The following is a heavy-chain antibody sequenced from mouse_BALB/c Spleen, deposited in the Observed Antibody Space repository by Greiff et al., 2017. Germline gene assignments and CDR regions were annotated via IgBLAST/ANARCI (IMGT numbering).Heavy chain of an antibody. Sequence: VQLKESGGGLVKPGGSLKLSCAASGFTFSSYAMSWVRQSPEKRLEWVAEISSGGSYTYYPDTVTGRFTISRDNAKNTLYLEMSSLRSEDTAMYYCARDLLYYGSSYNYAMDYWGQGTSVTVSS. D-gene: IGHD1-1*01. J-gene: IGHJ4*01. V-gene: IGHV5-9-4*01. CDR3: ARDLLYYGSSYNYAMDY. CDR2: ISSGGSYT. CDR1: GFTFSSYA.